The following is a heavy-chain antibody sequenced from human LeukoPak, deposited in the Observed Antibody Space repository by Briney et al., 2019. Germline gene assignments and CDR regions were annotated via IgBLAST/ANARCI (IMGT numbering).Heavy chain of an antibody. V-gene: IGHV3-53*01. CDR2: IYSGGAT. CDR1: GFTVGNNY. CDR3: ATRNY. Sequence: GGSLRRSCAASGFTVGNNYMSWVRQAPGKGLEWVSLIYSGGATFYADSVKDRFTISRDNSKNTLYLQMNSLRADDTAVYYCATRNYWGQGTLVTVSS. J-gene: IGHJ4*02.